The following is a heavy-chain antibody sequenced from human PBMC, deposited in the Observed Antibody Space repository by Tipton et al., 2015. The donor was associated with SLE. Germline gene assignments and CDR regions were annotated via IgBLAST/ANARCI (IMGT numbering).Heavy chain of an antibody. Sequence: TLSLTCTVSGGSISSSSYYWGWIRQPPGKGLEWIGSISYSGSTYYNPSLKSRLTISVDTSKTQFSLKLSSVTAADTAVYYCARAGVTMCGVVEAGYYYMDVWGKGTTVTVSS. D-gene: IGHD3-3*01. CDR1: GGSISSSSYY. CDR3: ARAGVTMCGVVEAGYYYMDV. CDR2: ISYSGST. J-gene: IGHJ6*03. V-gene: IGHV4-39*07.